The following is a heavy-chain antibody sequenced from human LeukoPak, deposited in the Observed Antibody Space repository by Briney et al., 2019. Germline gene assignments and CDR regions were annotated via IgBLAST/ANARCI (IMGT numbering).Heavy chain of an antibody. Sequence: PGGSLRLSCAASGFTFSSHAMHWVRPAPGKGLEWVAFISYGGSVKYYIDSVKGRFTISRDNSKNTMYLEMNSLRGEDTAVYYCAKDRSGEYTWDYWGQGTLVTVSS. CDR3: AKDRSGEYTWDY. D-gene: IGHD4-17*01. V-gene: IGHV3-30*18. CDR1: GFTFSSHA. CDR2: ISYGGSVK. J-gene: IGHJ4*02.